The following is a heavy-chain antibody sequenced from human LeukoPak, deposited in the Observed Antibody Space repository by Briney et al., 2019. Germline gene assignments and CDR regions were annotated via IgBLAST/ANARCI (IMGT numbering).Heavy chain of an antibody. V-gene: IGHV4-39*01. J-gene: IGHJ4*02. CDR2: IYYSGST. CDR1: GGSISSSSYY. Sequence: SETLSLTCTVSGGSISSSSYYWGWIRQPPGKGLEWIGRIYYSGSTYYPSLESRATISVDTSKNQVSLNLSSVTAADTAVYYCASATTVTPFGYWGQGKLVTVSS. CDR3: ASATTVTPFGY. D-gene: IGHD4-17*01.